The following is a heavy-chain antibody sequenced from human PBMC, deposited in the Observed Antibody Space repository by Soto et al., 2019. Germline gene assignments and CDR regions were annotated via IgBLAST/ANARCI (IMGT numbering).Heavy chain of an antibody. CDR1: VFTFSSYS. V-gene: IGHV3-21*01. Sequence: PGWSLRLSCASSVFTFSSYSMKWVRQAPGKGLEWVSSISSSSSYIYYADSVKGRFTISRDNAKNSLYLQMNSLRAEDTAVYYCARGYDFWSGWGPDYYYGMDVWGQGTTVTVSS. J-gene: IGHJ6*02. D-gene: IGHD3-3*01. CDR3: ARGYDFWSGWGPDYYYGMDV. CDR2: ISSSSSYI.